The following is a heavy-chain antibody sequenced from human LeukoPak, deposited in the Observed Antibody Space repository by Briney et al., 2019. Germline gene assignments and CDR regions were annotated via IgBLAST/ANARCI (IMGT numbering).Heavy chain of an antibody. D-gene: IGHD3-22*01. CDR1: GYTFASYD. CDR3: ARGSSSYYYDSSGSPPTGY. Sequence: ASVKVSCKASGYTFASYDINWVRQATGQGLEWMGWMNPNSGNTGYAQKFQGRVTMTRNTSISTAYMELSSLRSEDTAVYYCARGSSSYYYDSSGSPPTGYWGQGTLVTVSS. J-gene: IGHJ4*02. CDR2: MNPNSGNT. V-gene: IGHV1-8*01.